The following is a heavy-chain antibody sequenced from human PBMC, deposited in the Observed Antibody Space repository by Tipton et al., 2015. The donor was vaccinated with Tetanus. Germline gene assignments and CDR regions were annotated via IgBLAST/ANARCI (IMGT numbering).Heavy chain of an antibody. CDR1: GYSFSGYW. Sequence: QLVQSGAEVKKAGESLKISCKGSGYSFSGYWIGWVRQMPGKGLEWMGLIYPDDSDTRYSPSFRGQVTFSVDKSITTAYLQWSSLKASDTAIYYCAKGDPGNFDSWGQGTQVIVSS. CDR3: AKGDPGNFDS. CDR2: IYPDDSDT. D-gene: IGHD3-9*01. V-gene: IGHV5-51*01. J-gene: IGHJ4*02.